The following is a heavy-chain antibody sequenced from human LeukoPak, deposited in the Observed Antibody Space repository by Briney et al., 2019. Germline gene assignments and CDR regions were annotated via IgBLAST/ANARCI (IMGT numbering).Heavy chain of an antibody. V-gene: IGHV4-4*07. CDR1: GGSISSFY. CDR2: IYTSGST. D-gene: IGHD3-9*01. CDR3: ARGQKYMSGYTVTELGSGYFDY. Sequence: SETLSLTRTVSGGSISSFYWSCIRPPAGKGLEWIGRIYTSGSTNYNPSLKSRDTMSVDTPKNQFSLRLSSVTAADTAVYYRARGQKYMSGYTVTELGSGYFDYWRQGTLVTVSS. J-gene: IGHJ4*02.